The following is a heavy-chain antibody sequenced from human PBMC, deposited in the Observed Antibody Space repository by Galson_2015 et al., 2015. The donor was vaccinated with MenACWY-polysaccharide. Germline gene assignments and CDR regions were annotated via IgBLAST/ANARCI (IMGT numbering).Heavy chain of an antibody. D-gene: IGHD6-19*01. CDR1: GYTFTTYE. Sequence: SVKVSCKASGYTFTTYEINWVRQATGQELEWMGWMNPNSGNTGYAQKFQGRVTMTRNTSISTAYMELSSLTSEDTAVYYCARGRRDTAVAAPAAVLLDYWGQGILVTVSS. CDR3: ARGRRDTAVAAPAAVLLDY. J-gene: IGHJ4*02. CDR2: MNPNSGNT. V-gene: IGHV1-8*01.